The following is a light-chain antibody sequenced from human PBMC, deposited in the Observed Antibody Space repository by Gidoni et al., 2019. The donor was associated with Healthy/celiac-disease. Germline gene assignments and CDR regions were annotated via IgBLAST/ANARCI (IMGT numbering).Light chain of an antibody. V-gene: IGKV3-20*01. Sequence: EIVLTQTPGTLSLSPGERATISCRASQSVSSSYLDWYQQKPGQAPRLLIYGASSRATGIPDSVSGSGSVTDFTLTISRLEPEDFAVYFCQQYGSSPPFXXXTKVEIK. CDR2: GAS. CDR3: QQYGSSPP. J-gene: IGKJ1*01. CDR1: QSVSSSY.